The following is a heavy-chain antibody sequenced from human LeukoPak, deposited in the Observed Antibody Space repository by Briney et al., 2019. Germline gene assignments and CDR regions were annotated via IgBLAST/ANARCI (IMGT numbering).Heavy chain of an antibody. CDR3: ARGEGGYDSPFDY. Sequence: SETLSLTCAVAGGSISSGGYSWSWIRQPPGKGLEWIGYIYHSGSTYYNPPLKSRVTISVDRSKNQFSLKLSSVTAADTAVYYCARGEGGYDSPFDYWGQGTLVTVSS. J-gene: IGHJ4*02. CDR2: IYHSGST. V-gene: IGHV4-30-2*01. CDR1: GGSISSGGYS. D-gene: IGHD5-12*01.